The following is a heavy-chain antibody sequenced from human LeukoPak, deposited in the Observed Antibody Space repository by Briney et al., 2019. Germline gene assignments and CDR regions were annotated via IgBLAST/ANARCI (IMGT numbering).Heavy chain of an antibody. CDR1: GFIFSGYW. CDR3: ARPLGYCSGGSCFPFDY. D-gene: IGHD2-15*01. J-gene: IGHJ4*02. V-gene: IGHV3-7*05. Sequence: PGGSLRLSCAASGFIFSGYWMSWVRQAPGKGLEWVANIRQDGSATYYVDSVKGRFTISRDNAKNSLFLQMNSLRAEDTAVYYCARPLGYCSGGSCFPFDYWGQGTLVTVSS. CDR2: IRQDGSAT.